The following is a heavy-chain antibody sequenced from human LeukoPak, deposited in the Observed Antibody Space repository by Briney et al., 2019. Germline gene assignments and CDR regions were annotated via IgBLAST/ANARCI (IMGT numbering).Heavy chain of an antibody. CDR1: GFTSSNAW. CDR2: IKSKTDGGTR. D-gene: IGHD4/OR15-4a*01. CDR3: TTFDYAAFLI. V-gene: IGHV3-15*01. J-gene: IGHJ3*02. Sequence: GSLRLSCAASGFTSSNAWMSWVRQAPGKGLEWVGRIKSKTDGGTRDYAAPVKGRFTISRDDSKNTLYLQMNSLKTEDTAVYYCTTFDYAAFLIWGQGTMVTVSS.